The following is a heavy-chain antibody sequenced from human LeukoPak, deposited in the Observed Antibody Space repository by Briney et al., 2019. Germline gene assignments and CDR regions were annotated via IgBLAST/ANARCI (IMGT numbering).Heavy chain of an antibody. CDR3: ARDRTRAYGLPVDY. V-gene: IGHV1-18*01. CDR2: ISAYNGNT. D-gene: IGHD3-16*01. Sequence: ASVKVSCKASGGTFSSYAISWVRQAPGQGLEWMGWISAYNGNTNYAQKLQGRATMTTDTSTSTAYMELRSLRSDDTAVYYCARDRTRAYGLPVDYWGQGTLVTVSS. CDR1: GGTFSSYA. J-gene: IGHJ4*02.